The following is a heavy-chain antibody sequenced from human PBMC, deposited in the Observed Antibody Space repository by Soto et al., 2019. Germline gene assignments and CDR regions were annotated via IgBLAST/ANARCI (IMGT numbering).Heavy chain of an antibody. CDR3: AKERYSSSSPDCDY. Sequence: QVQLVESGGGVVQPGRSLRLSCAASGFTFSSYGMHWVRQAPGKGLEWVAVISYDGSNKYYADSVKGRFTISRDNSKNTLYLQMNSLRAEDTAVYYCAKERYSSSSPDCDYWGQGTLVTVSS. CDR1: GFTFSSYG. V-gene: IGHV3-30*18. CDR2: ISYDGSNK. D-gene: IGHD6-6*01. J-gene: IGHJ4*02.